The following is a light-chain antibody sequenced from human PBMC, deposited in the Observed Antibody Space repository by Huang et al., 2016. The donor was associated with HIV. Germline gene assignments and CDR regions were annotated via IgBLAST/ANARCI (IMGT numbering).Light chain of an antibody. CDR3: QQYYSLPQT. CDR2: WAS. CDR1: QSVYASSTSKDY. J-gene: IGKJ1*01. V-gene: IGKV4-1*01. Sequence: DIIMSQSPESLTVSLGESATLNCRSSQSVYASSTSKDYMAWFQQKPGQPPKLLLFWASSREVGVPDLFSGSGSGTHFTLTIANLQPEDAAIYYCQQYYSLPQTFGQGTRV.